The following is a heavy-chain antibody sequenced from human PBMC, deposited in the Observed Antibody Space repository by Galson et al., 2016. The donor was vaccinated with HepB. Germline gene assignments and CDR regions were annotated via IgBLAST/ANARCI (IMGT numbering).Heavy chain of an antibody. J-gene: IGHJ6*03. Sequence: ETLSLPCPVSGGSITSYYWSWIRQPPGKGLEWIGYIYYNGSTNYHPPLQGRVPISVDTSKNQFSLKLSSVTAADTAVYYCARGRGDFWGGEDEYYNYMDVWGKGTTVTVSS. CDR2: IYYNGST. D-gene: IGHD3-3*01. CDR3: ARGRGDFWGGEDEYYNYMDV. CDR1: GGSITSYY. V-gene: IGHV4-59*01.